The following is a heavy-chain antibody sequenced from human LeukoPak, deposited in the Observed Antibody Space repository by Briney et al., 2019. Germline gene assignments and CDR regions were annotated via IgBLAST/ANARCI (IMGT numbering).Heavy chain of an antibody. CDR2: IYTSGST. D-gene: IGHD6-19*01. V-gene: IGHV4-61*02. CDR1: GGSISSGSYY. CDR3: AREAPIAVADDNWFDP. Sequence: SQTLSLICTVSGGSISSGSYYWSWIRQPAGKGLEWIGRIYTSGSTNYNPSLKSRVTISVDTSKNQFSLKLSSVTAADTAVYYCAREAPIAVADDNWFDPWGQGTLVTVSS. J-gene: IGHJ5*02.